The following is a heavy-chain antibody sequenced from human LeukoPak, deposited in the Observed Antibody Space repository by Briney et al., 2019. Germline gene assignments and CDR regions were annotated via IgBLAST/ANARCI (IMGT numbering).Heavy chain of an antibody. CDR2: IYYSGST. CDR3: ARTQQLVRYYYYYMDV. D-gene: IGHD6-13*01. Sequence: SETLSLTCTVSGGSISSSSYYWGWIRQPPGKGLEWIGSIYYSGSTYYNPSLKSRVTISVDTSKNQFSLKLSSVTAADTAVYYCARTQQLVRYYYYYMDVWGKGTTVTVSS. V-gene: IGHV4-39*01. J-gene: IGHJ6*03. CDR1: GGSISSSSYY.